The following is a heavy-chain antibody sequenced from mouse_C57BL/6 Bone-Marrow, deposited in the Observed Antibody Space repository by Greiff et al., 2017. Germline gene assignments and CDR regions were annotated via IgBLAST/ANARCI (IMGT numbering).Heavy chain of an antibody. CDR3: ARERLSGYFDV. V-gene: IGHV1-69*01. CDR1: GYTFTSYW. Sequence: QVQLQQPGAELVMPGASVKLSCKASGYTFTSYWMHWVKQRPGQGLEWIGEIDPSDSYTNYNQNFKGKSTLTVDKSSSTAYMQLSSLTSEDSAVYYCARERLSGYFDVWGTGTTVTVSS. D-gene: IGHD2-2*01. J-gene: IGHJ1*03. CDR2: IDPSDSYT.